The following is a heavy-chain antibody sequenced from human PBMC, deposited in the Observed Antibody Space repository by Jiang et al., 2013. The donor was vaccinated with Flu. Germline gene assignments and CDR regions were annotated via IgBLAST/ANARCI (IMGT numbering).Heavy chain of an antibody. J-gene: IGHJ3*02. V-gene: IGHV1-69*04. CDR1: GGTFRHYA. Sequence: EVKKPGSSVKVSCKASGGTFRHYAFSWVRQAPGRGLEWMGRIVPILGMTNYAQKFQGRVTISADRSTSTAYMELSSLRSEDTAVYSCAIADYYDRSGYYAFDIWGQGTMVTVSS. D-gene: IGHD3-22*01. CDR2: IVPILGMT. CDR3: AIADYYDRSGYYAFDI.